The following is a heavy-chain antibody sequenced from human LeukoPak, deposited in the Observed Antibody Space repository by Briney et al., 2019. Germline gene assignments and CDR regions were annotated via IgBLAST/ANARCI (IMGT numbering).Heavy chain of an antibody. D-gene: IGHD3-10*01. CDR1: GFTFSSYC. Sequence: GGSLRLSCAASGFTFSSYCMSWVRQPPGKGLEWVSAISGSGGSTYYADSMKGRSTTSRDNSKNTLYQQMNCLRAEGPAVNYGAKERCFGEPDYFDSWGPGEPVTVSS. J-gene: IGHJ4*02. CDR2: ISGSGGST. V-gene: IGHV3-23*01. CDR3: AKERCFGEPDYFDS.